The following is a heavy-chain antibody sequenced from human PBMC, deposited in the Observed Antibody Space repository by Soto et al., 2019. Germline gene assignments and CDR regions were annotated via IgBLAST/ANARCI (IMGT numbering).Heavy chain of an antibody. CDR3: ARAYYDTKGYILDP. V-gene: IGHV4-34*01. CDR1: GGSFSGYY. J-gene: IGHJ5*02. CDR2: INHSGST. D-gene: IGHD3-3*01. Sequence: PSETLSLTCAVYGGSFSGYYWSWIRQPPGKGLEWIGEINHSGSTNYSPSLKSRVTISVDTSKNQFSLRVSSVTAADTAVYYCARAYYDTKGYILDPWGLGTLVTVSS.